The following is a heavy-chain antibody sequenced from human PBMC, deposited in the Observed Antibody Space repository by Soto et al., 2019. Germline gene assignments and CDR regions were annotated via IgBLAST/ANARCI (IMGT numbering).Heavy chain of an antibody. J-gene: IGHJ4*02. CDR1: GGSISSYD. CDR3: EIDLGYCSGGSGYSRSRFHY. D-gene: IGHD2-15*01. CDR2: IYYSGIT. Sequence: SETLSLTCTVCGGSISSYDWSWIRQPPWKGLEWLGYIYYSGITNYNPYLKSRVTISVDTSKNQFSLKMSSVTAADTAVYYCEIDLGYCSGGSGYSRSRFHYLGQPTLVTICS. V-gene: IGHV4-59*01.